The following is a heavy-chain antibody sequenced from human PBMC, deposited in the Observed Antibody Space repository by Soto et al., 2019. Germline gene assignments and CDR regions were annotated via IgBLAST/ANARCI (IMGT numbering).Heavy chain of an antibody. CDR1: GLTFSPYW. J-gene: IGHJ4*02. D-gene: IGHD3-3*01. CDR2: IKEDGSVK. CDR3: ARDVSSEYASILDV. V-gene: IGHV3-7*03. Sequence: EGQLVESGGGLVPAGGSLRLTCEGFGLTFSPYWMTRVRQAPGKGLEWVASIKEDGSVKNYADSVKGRFTVSRDNDKRAMFLQMTSVRADDTAVYFCARDVSSEYASILDVWGRGARVTVSS.